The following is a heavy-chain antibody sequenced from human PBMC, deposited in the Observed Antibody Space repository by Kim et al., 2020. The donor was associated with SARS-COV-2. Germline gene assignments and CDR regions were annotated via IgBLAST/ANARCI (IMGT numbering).Heavy chain of an antibody. J-gene: IGHJ6*02. CDR3: AGDKAMVARTGGMDV. V-gene: IGHV3-21*01. CDR2: INRQSTHR. Sequence: GGSLRLSCAASGFTFSDSDMNWVRHAPGKGPEWVSYINRQSTHRYFVDSVRGRFAISRDNARNTLFLHMDSLRVEDTAVYYCAGDKAMVARTGGMDVWG. CDR1: GFTFSDSD. D-gene: IGHD2-8*01.